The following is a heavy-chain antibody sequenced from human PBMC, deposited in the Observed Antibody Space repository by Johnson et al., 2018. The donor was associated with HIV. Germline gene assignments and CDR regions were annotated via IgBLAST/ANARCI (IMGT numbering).Heavy chain of an antibody. Sequence: DVQVVESGGGLVQPGRSLRLSCAASGFTFDDYAMHWVRQAPGKGLEWVSGISWNSGSIGYADSVKGRFTISRDNAKNSLYLQMNSLRAEDTALYYCARPRTTVLTPRFDAFDMWGQGTVVTVSS. CDR2: ISWNSGSI. V-gene: IGHV3-9*01. J-gene: IGHJ3*02. CDR3: ARPRTTVLTPRFDAFDM. D-gene: IGHD4-23*01. CDR1: GFTFDDYA.